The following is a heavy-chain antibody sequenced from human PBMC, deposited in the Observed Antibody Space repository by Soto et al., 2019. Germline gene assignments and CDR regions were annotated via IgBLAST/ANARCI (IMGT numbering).Heavy chain of an antibody. D-gene: IGHD2-15*01. CDR2: IYYSGST. V-gene: IGHV4-31*03. CDR1: GGSISSGGYY. J-gene: IGHJ6*02. Sequence: SETLSLTCTVSGGSISSGGYYWSWIRQHPGKGLEWIGYIYYSGSTYYNPPLKSRVTISVDTSKNQFSLKLSSVTAADTAVYYGASRKDFYYGMDVWGQGTTVTVSS. CDR3: ASRKDFYYGMDV.